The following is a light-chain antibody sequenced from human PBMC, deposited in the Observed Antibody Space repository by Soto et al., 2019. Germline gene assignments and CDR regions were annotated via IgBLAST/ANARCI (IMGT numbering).Light chain of an antibody. Sequence: QTVVTQEPSLTVSPGGTVTLTCASSTGPVTSDYYPNWFQPKPGQAPRALIYSTTKQHAWTPARFSGSLLGGKAALTLSGVQHEDEADYYCLLYYGAAVVFGGGTKLTVL. CDR1: TGPVTSDYY. CDR2: STT. CDR3: LLYYGAAVV. J-gene: IGLJ3*02. V-gene: IGLV7-43*01.